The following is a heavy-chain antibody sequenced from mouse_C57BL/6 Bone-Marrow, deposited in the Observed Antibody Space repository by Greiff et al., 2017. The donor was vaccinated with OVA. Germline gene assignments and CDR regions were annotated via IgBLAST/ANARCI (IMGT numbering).Heavy chain of an antibody. CDR3: ARLYYDKYYAMDY. CDR1: GYTFTDYN. D-gene: IGHD2-4*01. J-gene: IGHJ4*01. Sequence: VQLQQSGPELVKPGASVKIPCKASGYTFTDYNMDWVKQSHGKSLEWIGDINPNNGGTIYNQKFKGKATLTVDKSSSTAYMELRSLTSEDTAVYYCARLYYDKYYAMDYWGQGTSVTVSS. CDR2: INPNNGGT. V-gene: IGHV1-18*01.